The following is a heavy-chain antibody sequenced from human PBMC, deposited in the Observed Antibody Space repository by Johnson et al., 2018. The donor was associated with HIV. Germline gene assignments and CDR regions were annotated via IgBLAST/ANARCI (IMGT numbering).Heavy chain of an antibody. CDR2: IWYDGSNK. CDR1: GFTFSSYG. D-gene: IGHD1-26*01. J-gene: IGHJ3*02. CDR3: AKGRLVGATTYDAFDI. V-gene: IGHV3-33*06. Sequence: QVQLVESGGGVVQPGRSLRLSCAASGFTFSSYGIHWVRQAPGKGLEWVAVIWYDGSNKYYADSVKGRFTISRDNSKNTLYLQMNSLRAEDTAVYYCAKGRLVGATTYDAFDIWGQGTMVTVSS.